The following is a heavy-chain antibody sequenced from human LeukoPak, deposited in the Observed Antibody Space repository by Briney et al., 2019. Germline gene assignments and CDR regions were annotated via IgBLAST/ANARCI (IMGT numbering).Heavy chain of an antibody. CDR3: AASDTAMVIPHYYYYYGMDV. CDR1: GGTFSSYT. J-gene: IGHJ6*02. Sequence: SVKVTCKASGGTFSSYTISWVRQAPGQGLEWMGRIIPILGIANYAQKFQGRVTITADKSTSTAYMELSSLRSEDTAVYYCAASDTAMVIPHYYYYYGMDVWGQGTTVTVSS. CDR2: IIPILGIA. V-gene: IGHV1-69*02. D-gene: IGHD5-18*01.